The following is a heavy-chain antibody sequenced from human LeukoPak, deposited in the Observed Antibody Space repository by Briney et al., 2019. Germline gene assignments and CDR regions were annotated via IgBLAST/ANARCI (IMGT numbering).Heavy chain of an antibody. V-gene: IGHV3-21*01. D-gene: IGHD3-22*01. CDR3: ARDGYYYDSSGYCDY. J-gene: IGHJ4*02. Sequence: KTGGSLRLSCAASGFSFSTYNMNWVRQAPGKGLEWVSSITSSSSYRYYADSVKGRFTISRDNAKNSLYLQMNSLRAEDTAVYYCARDGYYYDSSGYCDYWGQGTLVTVSS. CDR2: ITSSSSYR. CDR1: GFSFSTYN.